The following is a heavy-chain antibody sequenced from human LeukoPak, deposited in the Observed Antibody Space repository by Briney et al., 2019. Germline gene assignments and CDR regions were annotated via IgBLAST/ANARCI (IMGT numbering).Heavy chain of an antibody. CDR1: GESLNSYY. V-gene: IGHV4-34*01. Sequence: SETLSLTCAVYGESLNSYYWSWIRQAPGKGLEWIGEFRQSGGTNYNPSLKSRVTMSVDTSKSQFSLNLNSVTAADTAVYYCAGSAVTMWFDPWGQGTLVTVSS. D-gene: IGHD3-10*01. CDR3: AGSAVTMWFDP. J-gene: IGHJ5*02. CDR2: FRQSGGT.